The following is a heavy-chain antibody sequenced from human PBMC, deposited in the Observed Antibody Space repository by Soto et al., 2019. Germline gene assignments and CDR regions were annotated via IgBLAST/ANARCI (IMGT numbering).Heavy chain of an antibody. V-gene: IGHV3-73*01. CDR1: WFAFVGSA. Sequence: GGSLNLSCASLWFAFVGSAMQWVAEASGGGLVWVGRIRSKANSYATAYAASVKGRFTISRDDSKNTAYLQMNSLKTEDTAVYYCTSSPTIPTTVVTPRFGNYYGMDVWGQGT. D-gene: IGHD4-17*01. CDR3: TSSPTIPTTVVTPRFGNYYGMDV. J-gene: IGHJ6*02. CDR2: IRSKANSYAT.